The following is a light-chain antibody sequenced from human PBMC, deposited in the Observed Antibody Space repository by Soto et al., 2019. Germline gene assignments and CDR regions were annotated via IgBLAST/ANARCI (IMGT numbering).Light chain of an antibody. CDR1: QSICSW. Sequence: DIQITQSPSTVSASVGDRVTITCRASQSICSWLTWYQQKPGKAPKLLIYDASSLESGVPSRFSGSGSGTEFTLTISSLQPDDFATYYCQQYNSYSRTFGQGTKVDIK. CDR3: QQYNSYSRT. CDR2: DAS. J-gene: IGKJ1*01. V-gene: IGKV1-5*01.